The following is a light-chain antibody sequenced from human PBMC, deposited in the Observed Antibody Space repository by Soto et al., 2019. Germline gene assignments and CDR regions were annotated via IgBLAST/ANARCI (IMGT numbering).Light chain of an antibody. CDR2: ATS. V-gene: IGKV1-39*01. Sequence: DIQLTQSPSSLSASVGDRVTITCRTSQSINNYLNWYQHIPGKAPRLLIYATSTLQRGVPPRFRGGGSGTLFTLTISSLQPEDFATYYCQQSYRTPFTFGPGT. CDR3: QQSYRTPFT. CDR1: QSINNY. J-gene: IGKJ3*01.